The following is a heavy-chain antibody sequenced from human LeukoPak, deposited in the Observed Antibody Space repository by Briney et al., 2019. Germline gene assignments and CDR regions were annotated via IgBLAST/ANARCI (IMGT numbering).Heavy chain of an antibody. D-gene: IGHD5-24*01. CDR3: DTSWGYNYLGYFDY. CDR1: GYSFTSYC. CDR2: IYPGDSDT. Sequence: GESLKISCKGSGYSFTSYCIGWVRQMPGKGLEWMGIIYPGDSDTRYSPSFQGQVTISAEKSISTANLQWSSLKASDTAMYDCDTSWGYNYLGYFDYWGQGTLVTVSS. J-gene: IGHJ4*02. V-gene: IGHV5-51*01.